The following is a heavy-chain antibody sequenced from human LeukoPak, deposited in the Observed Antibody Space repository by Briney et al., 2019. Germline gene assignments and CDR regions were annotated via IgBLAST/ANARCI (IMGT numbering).Heavy chain of an antibody. Sequence: SETLSLTCNVSGYSISSGYFWGWVRQPPGKGLEWIGSIYQRATVHYNPSLKSRVTISLDTSKNQFSLNLRSMKASDTAVYYCARGGTAMVPLDYWGQGTLVTVSS. V-gene: IGHV4-38-2*02. CDR3: ARGGTAMVPLDY. D-gene: IGHD5-18*01. CDR2: IYQRATV. CDR1: GYSISSGYF. J-gene: IGHJ4*02.